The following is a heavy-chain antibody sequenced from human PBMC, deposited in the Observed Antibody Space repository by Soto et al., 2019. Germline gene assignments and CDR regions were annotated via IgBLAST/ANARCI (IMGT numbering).Heavy chain of an antibody. CDR2: ISGSGVST. Sequence: PGGSLRLSGAASGFTFSSYSMSWVRQAPGKGLEWVSAISGSGVSTYYADSVKGRFTISRDNSKNTLYLQMNSLRAEDTAVYYCANHPHSSRIGYYSYGMDVWGQAITVTVSS. J-gene: IGHJ6*02. CDR1: GFTFSSYS. CDR3: ANHPHSSRIGYYSYGMDV. D-gene: IGHD3-16*01. V-gene: IGHV3-23*01.